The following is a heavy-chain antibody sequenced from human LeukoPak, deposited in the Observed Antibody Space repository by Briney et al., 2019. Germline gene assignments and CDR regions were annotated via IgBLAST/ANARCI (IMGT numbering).Heavy chain of an antibody. D-gene: IGHD4-17*01. V-gene: IGHV3-23*01. J-gene: IGHJ5*02. Sequence: QAGGSLRLSCAASGFTFSTYAVSWVRQAPGKGLEWVSSISRSGATTYYADSVRGRFTISSDNSKNTLYLQMNSLRAEDAAVYYCTKDPNGDYVGAFDPWGQGTLVTVSS. CDR2: ISRSGATT. CDR1: GFTFSTYA. CDR3: TKDPNGDYVGAFDP.